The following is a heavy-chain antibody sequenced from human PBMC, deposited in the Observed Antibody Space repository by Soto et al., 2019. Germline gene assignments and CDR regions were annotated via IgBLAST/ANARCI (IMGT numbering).Heavy chain of an antibody. CDR3: VRAISGSFAL. CDR2: IKADGSEK. V-gene: IGHV3-7*04. J-gene: IGHJ4*02. D-gene: IGHD3-9*01. CDR1: GFSFITYW. Sequence: EVQLVESGGGLVQSGGSLRLSCEASGFSFITYWMNWVRQAPGKGLEWLASIKADGSEKQYVDSVKGRFTISRDNAKNSLYLQMNSLREEDTAVYYCVRAISGSFALWGQGTLVIVSS.